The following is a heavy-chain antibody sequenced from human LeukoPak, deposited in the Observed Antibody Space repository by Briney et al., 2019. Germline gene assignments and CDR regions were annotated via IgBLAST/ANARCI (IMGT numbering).Heavy chain of an antibody. CDR2: IYTSGST. CDR1: GGSISSHY. D-gene: IGHD3-10*01. V-gene: IGHV4-4*07. CDR3: ASQAAEHYGSGSYYPHFDY. J-gene: IGHJ4*02. Sequence: SETLSLTCTVSGGSISSHYWSWIRQPPGKGLEWIGRIYTSGSTNYNPSLKSRVTMSVDTSKNQFSLKLSSVTAADTAVYYCASQAAEHYGSGSYYPHFDYWGQGTLVTVSS.